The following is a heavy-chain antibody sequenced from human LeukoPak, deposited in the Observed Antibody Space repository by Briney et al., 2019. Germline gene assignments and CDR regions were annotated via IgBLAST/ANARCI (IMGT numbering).Heavy chain of an antibody. Sequence: GGSLRLSCAASGFTFSSFGMRWVRQAPGKGLEWVSAISGSGGTTYYADSVKGRFTISRDNSKKTMYLQMNSLRVEDTAVYYCAKDHGSSGWYDYWGQGTLVTVSS. J-gene: IGHJ4*02. D-gene: IGHD6-19*01. CDR2: ISGSGGTT. CDR3: AKDHGSSGWYDY. CDR1: GFTFSSFG. V-gene: IGHV3-23*01.